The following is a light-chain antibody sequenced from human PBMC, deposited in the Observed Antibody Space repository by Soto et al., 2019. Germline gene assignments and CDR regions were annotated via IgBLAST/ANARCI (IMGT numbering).Light chain of an antibody. CDR2: GAS. V-gene: IGKV3-15*01. Sequence: EIVMTQSPATLSVSPGERATLYCRASQSVSSNLAWYQQKPGQAPRLLIYGASTRATGIPARFSGSGSGADFTLTISRLEPEDSAVYYCQQYGSSPPYTFGQGT. CDR3: QQYGSSPPYT. CDR1: QSVSSN. J-gene: IGKJ2*01.